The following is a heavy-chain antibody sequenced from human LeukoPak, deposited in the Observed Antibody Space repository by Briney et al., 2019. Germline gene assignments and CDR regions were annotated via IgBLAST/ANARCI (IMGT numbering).Heavy chain of an antibody. CDR3: ARGGYYGSGNDFRFDP. D-gene: IGHD3-10*01. Sequence: SETLSLTCTVSGGSISSYYWSWIRQPAGKGLEWIGRIYTSGSTNYNPSLKSRVTMSVDTSKNQFSLKLSSVTAADTAIYYCARGGYYGSGNDFRFDPWGQGALVTVSS. CDR2: IYTSGST. CDR1: GGSISSYY. J-gene: IGHJ5*02. V-gene: IGHV4-4*07.